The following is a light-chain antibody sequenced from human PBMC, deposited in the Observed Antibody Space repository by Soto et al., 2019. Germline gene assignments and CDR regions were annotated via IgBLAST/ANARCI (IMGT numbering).Light chain of an antibody. CDR1: QTVSTY. J-gene: IGKJ1*01. V-gene: IGKV1-39*01. CDR3: QQTYTTPRT. CDR2: ATS. Sequence: DTQMTQSPSSLSASVGDRISITCRASQTVSTYPNWYQQKAGQAPTLLISATSTLQSGVPSRFSGSGSGTEFTLTITSLQTEDFATYYCQQTYTTPRTFGQGTKVAFK.